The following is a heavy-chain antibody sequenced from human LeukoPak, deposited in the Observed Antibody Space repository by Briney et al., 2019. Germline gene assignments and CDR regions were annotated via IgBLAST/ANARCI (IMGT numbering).Heavy chain of an antibody. CDR2: INPNSGGT. CDR3: ARTASAMDPFDY. D-gene: IGHD5-18*01. CDR1: GYTFTGYY. J-gene: IGHJ4*02. V-gene: IGHV1-2*02. Sequence: ASVKVSCKASGYTFTGYYMHWVRQAPGQGLEWMGWINPNSGGTNYAQKFQGRVTMTTDTSTSTAYMELRSLRSDDTAVYYCARTASAMDPFDYWGQGTLVTVSS.